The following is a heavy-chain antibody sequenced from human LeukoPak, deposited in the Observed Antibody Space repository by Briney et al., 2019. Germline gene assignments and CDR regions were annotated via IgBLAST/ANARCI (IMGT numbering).Heavy chain of an antibody. CDR3: ARDGALRFLEWPGSWFDP. V-gene: IGHV7-4-1*02. CDR1: XXXFTSYA. J-gene: IGHJ5*02. D-gene: IGHD3-3*01. CDR2: INTNTGNP. Sequence: KXSCXAXXXXFTSYAMNWVRQAPGQGLEWMGWINTNTGNPTYAQGFTGRFVFSLDTSVSTAYLQISSLKAEDTAVYYCARDGALRFLEWPGSWFDPWGQGTLVTVSS.